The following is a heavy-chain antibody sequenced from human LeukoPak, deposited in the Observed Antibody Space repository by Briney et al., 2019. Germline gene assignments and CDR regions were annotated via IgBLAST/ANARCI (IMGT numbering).Heavy chain of an antibody. Sequence: SETLSLTCTVSGDSISSYYWSWIRQPAGKGLEWIGRIYSSGSTNYNPSLKSRVTMSVDTSKNQFSLKLSSVTDADTAVYYCARVSSTGRYDYWGQGTLVTVSS. J-gene: IGHJ4*02. CDR2: IYSSGST. V-gene: IGHV4-4*07. CDR3: ARVSSTGRYDY. D-gene: IGHD6-19*01. CDR1: GDSISSYY.